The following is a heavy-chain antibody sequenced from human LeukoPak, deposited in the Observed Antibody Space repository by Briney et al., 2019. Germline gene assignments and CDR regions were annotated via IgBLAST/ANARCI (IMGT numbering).Heavy chain of an antibody. V-gene: IGHV3-21*01. CDR1: GFTFSSYS. CDR2: ISSSSSYI. D-gene: IGHD3-10*01. Sequence: GGSLRLSCAASGFTFSSYSMNWVRQAPGKGLEWVSSISSSSSYIYYADPVKGRFTISRDNAKNSLYLQMNSLRAEDTAVYYCARDQRGTYYYGSERNYYYYYMDVWGKGTTVTISS. CDR3: ARDQRGTYYYGSERNYYYYYMDV. J-gene: IGHJ6*03.